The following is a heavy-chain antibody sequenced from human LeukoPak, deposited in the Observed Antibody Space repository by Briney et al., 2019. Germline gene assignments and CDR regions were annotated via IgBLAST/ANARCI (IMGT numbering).Heavy chain of an antibody. D-gene: IGHD1-1*01. CDR1: GFTFSDYY. CDR3: ATTTGTYVYGMDV. Sequence: GGSLRLSCAASGFTFSDYYMSWIRLAPGKGLEWVSYISSSSSYTNYADSVKGRFTISRDNAKNSLYLQMNSLRAEDTAVYYCATTTGTYVYGMDVWGKGTTVTVSS. J-gene: IGHJ6*04. CDR2: ISSSSSYT. V-gene: IGHV3-11*06.